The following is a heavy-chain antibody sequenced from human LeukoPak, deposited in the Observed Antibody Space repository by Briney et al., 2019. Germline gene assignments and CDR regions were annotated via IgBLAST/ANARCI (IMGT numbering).Heavy chain of an antibody. D-gene: IGHD2-15*01. Sequence: GASVKVSCKASGDTFSNYAISWVRRARGQGLEWMGRIIPILGTADYAQKFQGRVTISADKSTTTAYMELSGLRSEDTAVYYCARDGWMDVWGQGTKVTVSS. CDR1: GDTFSNYA. V-gene: IGHV1-69*04. J-gene: IGHJ6*02. CDR3: ARDGWMDV. CDR2: IIPILGTA.